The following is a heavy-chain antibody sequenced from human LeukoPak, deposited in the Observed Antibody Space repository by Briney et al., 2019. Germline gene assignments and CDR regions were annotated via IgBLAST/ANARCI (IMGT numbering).Heavy chain of an antibody. D-gene: IGHD2-2*01. Sequence: ASVKVSCKASVYTFTGYYMHWVRQPPGQGLEWMGWINPNSCGTNYAQTFQDRLTITRDTSISTAYMELSRLRSDDTAVYYCARHEGYCISSSCSETFDMWGEGTMVTVS. J-gene: IGHJ3*02. V-gene: IGHV1-2*02. CDR2: INPNSCGT. CDR1: VYTFTGYY. CDR3: ARHEGYCISSSCSETFDM.